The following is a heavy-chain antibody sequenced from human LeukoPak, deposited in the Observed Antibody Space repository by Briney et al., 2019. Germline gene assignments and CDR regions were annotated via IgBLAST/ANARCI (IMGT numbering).Heavy chain of an antibody. J-gene: IGHJ4*02. CDR2: ISSSSSYI. Sequence: PGGSLRLSCAASGFTFSSYSVTWVRQAPGKGLEWVSSISSSSSYIYYADSVKGRFTISRDNAKNSLYLQMNSLRAEDTAVYYCASYGDFDYWGQGTLVTVSS. CDR1: GFTFSSYS. D-gene: IGHD4-17*01. V-gene: IGHV3-21*01. CDR3: ASYGDFDY.